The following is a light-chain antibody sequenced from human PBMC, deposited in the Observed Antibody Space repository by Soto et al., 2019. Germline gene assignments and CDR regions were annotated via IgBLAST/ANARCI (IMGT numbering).Light chain of an antibody. V-gene: IGKV3-15*01. CDR2: GAS. CDR1: QSVSSN. J-gene: IGKJ4*01. CDR3: QQYNNWPPLT. Sequence: EIVMTQSPATLSVSPGERATLSCRASQSVSSNLAWYQQKPGQAPRLLIYGASTRATGIPARFSGSGSGTEVTLTISSLQSADFAVYYCQQYNNWPPLTFGGGTKVEIK.